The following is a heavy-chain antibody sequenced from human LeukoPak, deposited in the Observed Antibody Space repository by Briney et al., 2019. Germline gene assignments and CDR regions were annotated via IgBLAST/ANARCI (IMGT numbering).Heavy chain of an antibody. CDR2: ISYDGSNK. CDR3: AKDVEMVTLSYYGMDV. V-gene: IGHV3-30*18. J-gene: IGHJ6*02. CDR1: GFTFSSYG. Sequence: GGSLRLSCAASGFTFSSYGMHWVRQAPGKGLEWVAVISYDGSNKYYADSVKGRFTISRDNSKNTLYLQMNSLRAEDTAVYYCAKDVEMVTLSYYGMDVWGQGITVTVSS. D-gene: IGHD5-24*01.